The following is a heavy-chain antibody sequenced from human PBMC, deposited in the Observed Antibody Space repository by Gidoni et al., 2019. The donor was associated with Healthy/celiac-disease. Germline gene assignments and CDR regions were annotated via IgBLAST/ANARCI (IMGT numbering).Heavy chain of an antibody. Sequence: EVQLVESGGVVVQPGGSLRLSCAASGFTFDDYAMHWVRQAPGKGLEWVSLISWDGGSTYYADSVKGRFTISRDNSKNSLYLQMNSLRAEDTALYYCAKDFDSSCGGDCYSGYYGMDVWGQGTTVTVSS. CDR2: ISWDGGST. D-gene: IGHD2-21*02. V-gene: IGHV3-43D*04. J-gene: IGHJ6*02. CDR3: AKDFDSSCGGDCYSGYYGMDV. CDR1: GFTFDDYA.